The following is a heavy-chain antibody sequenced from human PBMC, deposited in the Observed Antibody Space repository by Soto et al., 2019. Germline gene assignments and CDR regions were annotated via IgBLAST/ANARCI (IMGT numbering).Heavy chain of an antibody. CDR3: ARLMGTSFDL. Sequence: GGSLRLSCAASGFTFTYHYMDWVRQAPGEGLEWVGRARNKVNGYIIAYAASVEGRFIISRDDSKNSLYLQMNSLKTEDTAVYFCARLMGTSFDLWGQGTLVTVSS. V-gene: IGHV3-72*01. CDR2: ARNKVNGYII. CDR1: GFTFTYHY. D-gene: IGHD2-8*01. J-gene: IGHJ4*02.